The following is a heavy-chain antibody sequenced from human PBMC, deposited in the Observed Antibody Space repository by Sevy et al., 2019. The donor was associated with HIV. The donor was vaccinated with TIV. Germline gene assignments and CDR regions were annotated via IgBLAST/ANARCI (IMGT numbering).Heavy chain of an antibody. CDR3: AGENAWGRGYS. Sequence: SETLSLTCTVSGGSVTSLYWNWIRQPPGKGLEWIANIYYNGHINYNPALKSRVTLSLDTSKNQFSLRLSSVTAADTAMYYCAGENAWGRGYSWGQGTLVTVSS. V-gene: IGHV4-59*08. J-gene: IGHJ4*02. CDR1: GGSVTSLY. CDR2: IYYNGHI. D-gene: IGHD1-26*01.